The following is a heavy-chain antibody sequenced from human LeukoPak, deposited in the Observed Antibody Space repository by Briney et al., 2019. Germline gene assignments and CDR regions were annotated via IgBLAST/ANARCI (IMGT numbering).Heavy chain of an antibody. Sequence: SETLSLTCTVSGGSISSHYWSWIRQPPGKGLEWIGYIYYSGSTNYKPSLKSRVSISVDTSKNQFSLKLSSVTAADTAVYYCARTPSGYPQYDGFDIWGQGTMVTVSS. CDR2: IYYSGST. CDR1: GGSISSHY. D-gene: IGHD5-12*01. CDR3: ARTPSGYPQYDGFDI. J-gene: IGHJ3*02. V-gene: IGHV4-59*11.